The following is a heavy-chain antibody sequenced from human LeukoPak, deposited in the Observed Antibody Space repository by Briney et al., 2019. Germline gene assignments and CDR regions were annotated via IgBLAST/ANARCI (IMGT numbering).Heavy chain of an antibody. CDR1: GFTFSTYA. J-gene: IGHJ4*02. D-gene: IGHD5-12*01. V-gene: IGHV3-23*01. Sequence: PGGSLRLSCAASGFTFSTYAVNWVRQAPGKGLEWVSTISGSGGSTYYADSVKGRFTISRDNSKNTLYLQMNSLRAEDTAVYCCVHGYSGYPNTHFDYWGQGTLVTVSS. CDR2: ISGSGGST. CDR3: VHGYSGYPNTHFDY.